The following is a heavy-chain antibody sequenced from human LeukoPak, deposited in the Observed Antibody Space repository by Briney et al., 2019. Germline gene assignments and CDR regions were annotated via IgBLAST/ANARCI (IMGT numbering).Heavy chain of an antibody. V-gene: IGHV4-59*11. CDR2: IYYSGST. CDR1: GESISSHY. CDR3: ARDHIVGAIPRGLFDY. Sequence: SETLSLTCNVSGESISSHYWSWTRQSPGKGLEWIGSIYYSGSTYYNPSLKSRVTISVDTSKNQFSLKLSSVTAADTAVYYCARDHIVGAIPRGLFDYWGQGTLVTVSS. D-gene: IGHD1-26*01. J-gene: IGHJ4*02.